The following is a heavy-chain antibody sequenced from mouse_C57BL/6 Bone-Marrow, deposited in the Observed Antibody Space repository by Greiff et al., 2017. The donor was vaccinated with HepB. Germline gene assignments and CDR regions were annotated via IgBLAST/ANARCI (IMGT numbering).Heavy chain of an antibody. J-gene: IGHJ4*01. Sequence: VQLQQPGAELVKPGASVKLSCKASGYTFTSYWMHWVKQRPGRGLEWIGRIDPNSGGTKYNEKFKSKATLTVDKPSSTAYMQLSSLTSEDSAVYYCARNGLTTVVAPYYAMDYWGQGTSVTVSS. CDR1: GYTFTSYW. V-gene: IGHV1-72*01. CDR3: ARNGLTTVVAPYYAMDY. D-gene: IGHD1-1*01. CDR2: IDPNSGGT.